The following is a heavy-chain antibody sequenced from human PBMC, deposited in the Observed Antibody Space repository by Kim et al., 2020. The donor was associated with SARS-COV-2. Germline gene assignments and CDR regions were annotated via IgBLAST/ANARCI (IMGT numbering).Heavy chain of an antibody. CDR3: ARDGIQLWLLGDNYYFDY. Sequence: KGRFTISRDNAKNSLYLQMNSLRAEDTAVYYCARDGIQLWLLGDNYYFDYWGQGTLVTVSS. J-gene: IGHJ4*02. D-gene: IGHD5-18*01. V-gene: IGHV3-11*04.